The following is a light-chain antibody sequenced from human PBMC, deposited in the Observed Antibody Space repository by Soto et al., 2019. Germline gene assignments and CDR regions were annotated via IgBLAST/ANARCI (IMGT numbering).Light chain of an antibody. J-gene: IGLJ2*01. V-gene: IGLV2-14*03. CDR2: DVT. CDR1: SSDVGGYNY. Sequence: QSVLTQPASVSGSPGQSITISCTGTSSDVGGYNYVSWYQHHPGKAPKLMIYDVTDRPSGISFRFSGSKSGNTASLTISRLQAEDEADYYCSSYTSSNTVLFGAGTKLTVL. CDR3: SSYTSSNTVL.